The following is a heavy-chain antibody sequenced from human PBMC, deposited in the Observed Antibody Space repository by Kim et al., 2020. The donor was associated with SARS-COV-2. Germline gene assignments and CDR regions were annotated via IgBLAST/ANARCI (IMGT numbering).Heavy chain of an antibody. Sequence: SQTLSLTCAISGDSVSSNSAAWNWIRQSPSRGLEWLGRTYYRSKWYNDYAVSVKSRITINPDTSKNQFSLQLNSVTPEDTAVYYCARIGFLAAAGLYYYYYGMDVWGQRTTVPVSS. V-gene: IGHV6-1*01. CDR3: ARIGFLAAAGLYYYYYGMDV. J-gene: IGHJ6*02. CDR1: GDSVSSNSAA. CDR2: TYYRSKWYN. D-gene: IGHD6-13*01.